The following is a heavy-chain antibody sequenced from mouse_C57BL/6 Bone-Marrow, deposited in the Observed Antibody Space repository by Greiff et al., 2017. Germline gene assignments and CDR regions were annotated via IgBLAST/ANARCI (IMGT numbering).Heavy chain of an antibody. CDR1: GYSITSGYY. V-gene: IGHV3-6*01. J-gene: IGHJ3*01. Sequence: DVKLQESGPGLVKPSQSLSLTCSVTGYSITSGYYWNWIRQFPGNKLEWMGNISYDGSNNYNPSLKNRISITRDTSKNQFFLKLNSVTTEDTATYYCAGYAAWFAYWGQGTLVTVSA. CDR3: AGYAAWFAY. D-gene: IGHD6-5*01. CDR2: ISYDGSN.